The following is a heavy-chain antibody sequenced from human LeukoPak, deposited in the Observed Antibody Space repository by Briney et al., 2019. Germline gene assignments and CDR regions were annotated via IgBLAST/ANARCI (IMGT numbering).Heavy chain of an antibody. J-gene: IGHJ6*03. Sequence: GGSLRLSCAASGFNFSTYGIHWVRQAPGKGLEWVAFIRYDGSNKYYTDSVKGRFTISRDNSKNTLYLQMNSLRAEDTAVYYXXXGRGWEASYYYYYMDVWGKGTTVTIS. V-gene: IGHV3-30*02. CDR2: IRYDGSNK. D-gene: IGHD1-26*01. CDR3: XXGRGWEASYYYYYMDV. CDR1: GFNFSTYG.